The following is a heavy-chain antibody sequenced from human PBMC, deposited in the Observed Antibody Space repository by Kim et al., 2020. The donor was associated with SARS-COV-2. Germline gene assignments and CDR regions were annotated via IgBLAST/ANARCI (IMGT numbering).Heavy chain of an antibody. J-gene: IGHJ4*02. CDR2: IWYDGSNK. CDR3: ARETDILTGYSFDY. V-gene: IGHV3-33*01. Sequence: GGSLRLSCAASGFTFSSYGMHWVRQAPGKGLEWVAVIWYDGSNKYYADSVKGRFTISRDNSKNTLYLQMNSLRAEDTAGYYCARETDILTGYSFDYWGQG. CDR1: GFTFSSYG. D-gene: IGHD3-9*01.